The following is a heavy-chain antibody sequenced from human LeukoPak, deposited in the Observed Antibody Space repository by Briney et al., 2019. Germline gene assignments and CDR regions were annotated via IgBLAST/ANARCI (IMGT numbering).Heavy chain of an antibody. J-gene: IGHJ3*02. CDR3: ARDITYLDAFDI. D-gene: IGHD3-16*01. CDR2: ISSSGSTI. CDR1: GFTFSSYE. V-gene: IGHV3-48*03. Sequence: GGSLRLSCAASGFTFSSYEMNWVRQAPGKGLEWVSYISSSGSTIYYADSVKGRFTISRDNAKNSLYLQMNSLRAEDTAVYYCARDITYLDAFDIWGQGTMVTVSS.